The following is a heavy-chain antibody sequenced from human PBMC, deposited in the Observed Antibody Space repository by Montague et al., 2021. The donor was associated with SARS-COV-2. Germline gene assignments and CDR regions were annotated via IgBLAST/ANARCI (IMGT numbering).Heavy chain of an antibody. CDR2: ISYDGSNE. Sequence: SLRLSCAASGFMFHLYAMHWVRQAPGQGLEWVAVISYDGSNEFYADSVQGRFTISRDNSGNTVSLQMHSLRAEDTAVCYCARTYHYDSSGFPGPYYFDFWGQGTPVTVSS. V-gene: IGHV3-30*17. CDR1: GFMFHLYA. CDR3: ARTYHYDSSGFPGPYYFDF. J-gene: IGHJ4*02. D-gene: IGHD3-22*01.